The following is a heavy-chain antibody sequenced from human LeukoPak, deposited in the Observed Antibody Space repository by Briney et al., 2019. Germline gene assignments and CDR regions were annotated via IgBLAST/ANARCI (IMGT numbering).Heavy chain of an antibody. CDR1: GYTLTELS. V-gene: IGHV1-24*01. Sequence: ASVKVSCKVSGYTLTELSMHWVRQAPGKGLEWMGGFDPEDGETIYAQKFQGRVTMTEDTSTDTAYMELRSLRSDDTAVYYCARVQYRGVCSSTSCRLKLNWFDPWGQGTLVTVSS. CDR3: ARVQYRGVCSSTSCRLKLNWFDP. J-gene: IGHJ5*02. D-gene: IGHD2-2*01. CDR2: FDPEDGET.